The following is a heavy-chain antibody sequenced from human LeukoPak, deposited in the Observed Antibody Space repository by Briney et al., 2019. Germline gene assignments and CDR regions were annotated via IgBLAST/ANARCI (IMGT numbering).Heavy chain of an antibody. D-gene: IGHD6-6*01. Sequence: GGSLRPSCAAAGFTCSSDWMSWVRQAPGKGLEWVANIKQDGSEKYYVDSVKGRFTISRDNAKNSLYLQMNSLRAEDTAVYYCAEDEASSSNYYYYMDVWGKGTTVTVSS. V-gene: IGHV3-7*01. J-gene: IGHJ6*03. CDR1: GFTCSSDW. CDR3: AEDEASSSNYYYYMDV. CDR2: IKQDGSEK.